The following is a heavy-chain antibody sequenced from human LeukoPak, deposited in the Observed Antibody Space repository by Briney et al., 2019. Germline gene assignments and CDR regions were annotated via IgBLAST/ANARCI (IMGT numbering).Heavy chain of an antibody. CDR3: ARCGIAAAGLFDP. J-gene: IGHJ5*02. CDR2: IYYGGST. Sequence: SETLSLTCTVSGGSVSSGSYYWSWIRQTPGKGPEWIGSIYYGGSTYYNPCLKSRFTIYVDTSKNQFSLKPGSVTDADTSVYYSARCGIAAAGLFDPWGQGTLVTVSS. V-gene: IGHV4-39*01. D-gene: IGHD6-13*01. CDR1: GGSVSSGSYY.